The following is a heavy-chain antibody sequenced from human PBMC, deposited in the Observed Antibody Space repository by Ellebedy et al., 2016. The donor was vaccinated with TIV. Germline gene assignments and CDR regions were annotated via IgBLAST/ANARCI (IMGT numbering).Heavy chain of an antibody. D-gene: IGHD2-2*01. CDR1: GFTFSSYS. CDR3: ARSLNGAYHKEYYFDY. J-gene: IGHJ4*02. CDR2: ISSSSSTI. V-gene: IGHV3-48*02. Sequence: GESLKISCAASGFTFSSYSMNWVRQAPGKGLEWVSYISSSSSTIYYADSVKGRFTISRDNAKNSLYLQMNSLRDEDTAVYYCARSLNGAYHKEYYFDYWGQGTLVTVSS.